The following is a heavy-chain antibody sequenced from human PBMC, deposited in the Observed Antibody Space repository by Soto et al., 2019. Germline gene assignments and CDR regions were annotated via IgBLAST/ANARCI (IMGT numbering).Heavy chain of an antibody. Sequence: SETLSLTCAVSSGSFSAYYWSWIRQSPGKGLEWIGEINHSGSTNYNPSLKSRVTISVDTSKNHFSLKLSSVTAADTAVYFCAGVRDPYGMDVWGQGTTVTVSS. CDR1: SGSFSAYY. J-gene: IGHJ6*02. CDR2: INHSGST. CDR3: AGVRDPYGMDV. D-gene: IGHD2-21*01. V-gene: IGHV4-34*01.